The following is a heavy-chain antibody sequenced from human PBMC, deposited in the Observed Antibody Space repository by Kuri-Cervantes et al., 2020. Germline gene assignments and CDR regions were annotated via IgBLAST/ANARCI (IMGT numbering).Heavy chain of an antibody. CDR2: ISWNSGSI. CDR1: GFTFDDYA. Sequence: GGSLRLSCAASGFTFDDYAMHWVRQAPGKGLEWVSGISWNSGSIGYADSVKGRFTISRDNAKNSLYLQMNSLRAEDTALYYCAKAGRQLLIDYWGQGNLVTVSS. V-gene: IGHV3-9*01. CDR3: AKAGRQLLIDY. J-gene: IGHJ4*02. D-gene: IGHD6-6*01.